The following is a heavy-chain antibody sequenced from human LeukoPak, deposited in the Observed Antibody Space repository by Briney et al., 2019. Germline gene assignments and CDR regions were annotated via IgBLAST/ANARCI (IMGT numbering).Heavy chain of an antibody. D-gene: IGHD6-19*01. CDR3: ARDKAGYSSGWYTFDY. CDR1: GFTFSSHS. Sequence: GVSLRLSCAASGFTFSSHSMNWVRQAPGKGLEWVSSISSGSTYIYYGDSVKGRFTISRDNAKNSLYLQMNSLRAEDTAVYYCARDKAGYSSGWYTFDYWGQGTLVTVSS. J-gene: IGHJ4*02. CDR2: ISSGSTYI. V-gene: IGHV3-21*01.